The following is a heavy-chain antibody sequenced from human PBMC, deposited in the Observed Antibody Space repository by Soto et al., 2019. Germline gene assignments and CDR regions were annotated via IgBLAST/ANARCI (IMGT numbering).Heavy chain of an antibody. Sequence: QVQLVESGGGVVQPGRSLRLSCAASGFTFSSYGMHWVRQAPGKGLEWVAVIWYDGSNKYYADSVKGRFTISRDNSKNTQYLQMNSLRAEDTAVYYCAREEGRHPEGDYYYGMDVWGQGTTVTVSS. CDR3: AREEGRHPEGDYYYGMDV. V-gene: IGHV3-33*01. J-gene: IGHJ6*02. CDR2: IWYDGSNK. CDR1: GFTFSSYG.